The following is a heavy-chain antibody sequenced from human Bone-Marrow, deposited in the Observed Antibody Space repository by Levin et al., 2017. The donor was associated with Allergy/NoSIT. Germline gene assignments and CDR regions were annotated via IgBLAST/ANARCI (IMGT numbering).Heavy chain of an antibody. D-gene: IGHD5-24*01. CDR2: IYSGGST. Sequence: GESLKISCAASGFTVSSNYMSWVRQAPGKGLEWVSVIYSGGSTYYADSVKGRFTISRDNSKNTLYLQMNSLRAEDTAVYYCARLGRRDYFDYWGQGTLVTVSS. V-gene: IGHV3-53*01. J-gene: IGHJ4*02. CDR3: ARLGRRDYFDY. CDR1: GFTVSSNY.